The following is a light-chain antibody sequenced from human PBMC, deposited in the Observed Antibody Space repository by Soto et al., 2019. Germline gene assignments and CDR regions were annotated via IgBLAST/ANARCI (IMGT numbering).Light chain of an antibody. CDR2: DAF. CDR3: QQYDTLPLT. J-gene: IGKJ3*01. V-gene: IGKV1-33*01. Sequence: DIQMTQSPSSLSASVGDRVTITCQASHDISNCLNWYQQKPGKAPKLLIYDAFNSETGVPSRFSGSGSGTDFTVTISSLQPEDIATYYCQQYDTLPLTFGPGTKVDIK. CDR1: HDISNC.